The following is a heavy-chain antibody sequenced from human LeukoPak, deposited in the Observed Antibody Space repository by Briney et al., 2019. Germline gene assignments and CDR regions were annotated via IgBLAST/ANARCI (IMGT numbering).Heavy chain of an antibody. D-gene: IGHD5-18*01. CDR1: GFTFSSYE. J-gene: IGHJ4*02. V-gene: IGHV3-48*03. CDR3: ARGREGYSYEFDY. Sequence: GGSLRLSCAASGFTFSSYEMNWVRQAPGKGLEWVSYISSSGSTIYYADSVKGRFTISRDNAKNSLYLQMNSLRAEDTAVYYCARGREGYSYEFDYWGQGTLVTVSS. CDR2: ISSSGSTI.